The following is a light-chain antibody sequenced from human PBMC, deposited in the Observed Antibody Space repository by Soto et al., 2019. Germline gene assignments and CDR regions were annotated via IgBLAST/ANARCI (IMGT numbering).Light chain of an antibody. CDR3: LRDYNYPRT. CDR2: AAS. V-gene: IGKV1-6*01. Sequence: AVQMTQSPSSLSASVGDRVTITCRASQAIRSDLGWYQMKPGKVPKLLIYAASNLQSGVPSRFIGRGYGTDFTLTISSLQPEDFATYYCLRDYNYPRTFGQGTKVDIK. CDR1: QAIRSD. J-gene: IGKJ1*01.